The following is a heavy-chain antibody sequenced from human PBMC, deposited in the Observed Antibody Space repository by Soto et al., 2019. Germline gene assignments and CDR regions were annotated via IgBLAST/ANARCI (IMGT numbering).Heavy chain of an antibody. V-gene: IGHV1-18*01. J-gene: IGHJ4*02. Sequence: ASVKVSCKASGYTFTSYGISWVRQAPGQGLEWMGWISPYNGTTNYAQKVQGRVTITADKSTSTAYRELSSLRSDDTAVYYWARVSSEYNWKDSGGLGDYYFDYWGQGTLVTVSS. CDR1: GYTFTSYG. D-gene: IGHD1-20*01. CDR3: ARVSSEYNWKDSGGLGDYYFDY. CDR2: ISPYNGTT.